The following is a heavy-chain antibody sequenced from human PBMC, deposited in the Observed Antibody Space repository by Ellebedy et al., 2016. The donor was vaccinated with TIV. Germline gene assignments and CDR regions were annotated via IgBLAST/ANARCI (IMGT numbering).Heavy chain of an antibody. Sequence: SETLSLTXTVSGDSMSTYYWNWIRQSPGKGLEWIGSVYYTGKVDYNPSLRGRVTISVDPSKNQFSLKLTSVTAADTAMYYCARDNWFNPWGQGTLVTVSS. CDR1: GDSMSTYY. J-gene: IGHJ5*02. V-gene: IGHV4-59*13. CDR3: ARDNWFNP. CDR2: VYYTGKV.